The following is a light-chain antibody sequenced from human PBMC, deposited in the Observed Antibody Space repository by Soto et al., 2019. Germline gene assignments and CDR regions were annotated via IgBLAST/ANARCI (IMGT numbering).Light chain of an antibody. J-gene: IGKJ1*01. Sequence: DIQMTQSPSTLSASIGDRVTITCRASQTISNWLARYQQKPGKAPKVLIHDASRLESGVPSRFSGSGSGTEFTLTINNLQPDDFAIYYCRQYDSESTFGQGTKVDI. V-gene: IGKV1-5*01. CDR2: DAS. CDR1: QTISNW. CDR3: RQYDSEST.